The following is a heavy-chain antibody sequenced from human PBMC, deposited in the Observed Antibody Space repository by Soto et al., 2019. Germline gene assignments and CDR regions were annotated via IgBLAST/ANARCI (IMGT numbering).Heavy chain of an antibody. CDR3: TKDPWFDP. V-gene: IGHV3-23*01. Sequence: GGALILSWAASGFSFSNYAMNWVRQTSRKGLEWVSSISDSGGSTYYADSVKGRFTISRDNSKKTLSLQMNSLISEDTAVYYFTKDPWFDPWGQGTLFTVSS. CDR1: GFSFSNYA. CDR2: ISDSGGST. J-gene: IGHJ5*02.